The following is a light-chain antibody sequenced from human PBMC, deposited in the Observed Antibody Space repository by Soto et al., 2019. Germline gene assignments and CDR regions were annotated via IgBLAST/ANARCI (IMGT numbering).Light chain of an antibody. CDR2: RNN. V-gene: IGLV1-47*01. CDR1: SSNIGSNY. J-gene: IGLJ3*02. Sequence: QSLLTQPPSASGTPGQRVTISCSGSSSNIGSNYVYWYQQLPGTAPKLLIYRNNQRPSGVPDRFSGSKSGTSASLAISGLRSEDEADYYCAAWDDSLSVGVFGGGTKLTVL. CDR3: AAWDDSLSVGV.